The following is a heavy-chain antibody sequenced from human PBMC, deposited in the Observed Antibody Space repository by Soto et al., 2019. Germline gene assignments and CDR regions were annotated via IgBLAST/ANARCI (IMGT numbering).Heavy chain of an antibody. CDR2: IWYDGSNK. CDR3: ARGFGELLPNFDY. CDR1: GFTFSSYG. V-gene: IGHV3-33*01. Sequence: QVQLVESGGGVVQPGRSLRLSCAASGFTFSSYGMHWVRQAPGKGLEWVAVIWYDGSNKYYADSVKGRFTISRDNSKNTLDLQMNSLRAEDTAVYYCARGFGELLPNFDYWGQGTLVTVSS. J-gene: IGHJ4*02. D-gene: IGHD3-10*01.